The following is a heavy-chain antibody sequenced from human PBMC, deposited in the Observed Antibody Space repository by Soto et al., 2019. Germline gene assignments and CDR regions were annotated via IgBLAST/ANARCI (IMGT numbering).Heavy chain of an antibody. CDR1: GYTFTSYG. CDR3: ARVDTQGIAAAGMDY. CDR2: ISAYNGNT. D-gene: IGHD6-13*01. V-gene: IGHV1-18*01. Sequence: GASVKVSCKASGYTFTSYGISWVRQAPGQGLEWMGWISAYNGNTNYAQKLQGRVTMTTDTSTSTAYMELRSLRSDDTAVYYCARVDTQGIAAAGMDYWGQGTLVTVSS. J-gene: IGHJ4*02.